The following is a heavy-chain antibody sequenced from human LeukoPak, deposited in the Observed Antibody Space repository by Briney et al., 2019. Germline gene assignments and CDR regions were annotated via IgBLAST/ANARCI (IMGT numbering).Heavy chain of an antibody. CDR3: ARGPSGSYFGYAFDI. D-gene: IGHD1-26*01. CDR2: ISAYNGKT. Sequence: ASVKVSCKASGYSFTSYGISWVRQGPGQGLGLVGLISAYNGKTNYAQKPQGRVTMATDTSTSTAHMELRSLKSDDTAVYYCARGPSGSYFGYAFDIWGQGTMVTVSS. J-gene: IGHJ3*02. V-gene: IGHV1-18*01. CDR1: GYSFTSYG.